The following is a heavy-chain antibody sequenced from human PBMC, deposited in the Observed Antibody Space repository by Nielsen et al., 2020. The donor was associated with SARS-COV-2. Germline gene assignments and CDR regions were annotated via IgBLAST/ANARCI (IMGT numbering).Heavy chain of an antibody. Sequence: ASVKVSCKASGYTFTNYGTSWVRQAPGQGLEWLGWISGHNGDTYYAQKVQDRLTLTADSSTSTALLELTSLTSDDTAVYYCARYSTGWFSGLYWFDPWGQGTLVTVST. J-gene: IGHJ5*02. CDR1: GYTFTNYG. V-gene: IGHV1-18*04. D-gene: IGHD2-2*01. CDR2: ISGHNGDT. CDR3: ARYSTGWFSGLYWFDP.